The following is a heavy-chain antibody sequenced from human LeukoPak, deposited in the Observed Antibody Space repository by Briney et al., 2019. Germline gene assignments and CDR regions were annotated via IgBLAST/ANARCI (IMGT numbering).Heavy chain of an antibody. Sequence: PSETLSLTCTVAGGSISSYYWSWIRQPPGKGLEWIGYIYTSGSTNYNPSLKSRVTISVDTSKNQFSLKLSSVTAADTAVYYCARLASGYDSSGYYRQNLLYYYYYMDVWGKGTTVTVSS. V-gene: IGHV4-4*09. CDR1: GGSISSYY. CDR2: IYTSGST. D-gene: IGHD3-22*01. CDR3: ARLASGYDSSGYYRQNLLYYYYYMDV. J-gene: IGHJ6*03.